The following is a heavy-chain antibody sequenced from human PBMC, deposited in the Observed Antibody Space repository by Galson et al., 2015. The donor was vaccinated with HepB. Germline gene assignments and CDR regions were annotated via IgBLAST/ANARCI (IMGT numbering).Heavy chain of an antibody. D-gene: IGHD3-10*01. Sequence: SVKVSCKASDYTFTSYGITWVRQAPGQGLEWMGWISAYDGYATYAQKFEGRVTMTTDTSTSTAYMELRSLRSDDTAVYYCARTIALRGWFDPWGQGTLVTVSS. J-gene: IGHJ5*02. CDR3: ARTIALRGWFDP. V-gene: IGHV1-18*01. CDR1: DYTFTSYG. CDR2: ISAYDGYA.